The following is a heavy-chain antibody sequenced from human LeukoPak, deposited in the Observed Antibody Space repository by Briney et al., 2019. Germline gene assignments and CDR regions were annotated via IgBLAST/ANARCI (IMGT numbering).Heavy chain of an antibody. CDR2: IWYVGSNT. CDR3: ARAPGAYSYGANDASHI. Sequence: GGSLRLSCAASGFTFTSYAMHWVRQAPGKGLEWVAVIWYVGSNTYYADSVKGRFTISRDNSKNTLLLQMNSLRAEDTAVYYCARAPGAYSYGANDASHIWGQGTMVTVSS. D-gene: IGHD5-18*01. V-gene: IGHV3-33*01. J-gene: IGHJ3*02. CDR1: GFTFTSYA.